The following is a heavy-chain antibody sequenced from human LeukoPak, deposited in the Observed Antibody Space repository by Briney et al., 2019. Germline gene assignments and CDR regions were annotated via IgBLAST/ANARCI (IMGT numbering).Heavy chain of an antibody. D-gene: IGHD4-17*01. J-gene: IGHJ3*02. CDR2: ISAYNGNT. CDR3: AMFRRIYGDYVPDVAFDI. V-gene: IGHV1-18*01. Sequence: ASVKVSCKASGYTFTSYGISWVRQAPGQGLEWMGWISAYNGNTNYAQKLQGRVTMTTDTSTSTAYMELRSLRSDDTAVYYCAMFRRIYGDYVPDVAFDIWGQGTMVTVSS. CDR1: GYTFTSYG.